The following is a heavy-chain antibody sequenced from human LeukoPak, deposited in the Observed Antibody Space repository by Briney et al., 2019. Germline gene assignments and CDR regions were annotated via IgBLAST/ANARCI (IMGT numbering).Heavy chain of an antibody. CDR2: INSDGIRT. CDR3: ARGGYGAYYFDL. Sequence: GGSLRLSCAASGFTFSNYWMHWVRQAPGKGLVWVSRINSDGIRTDYADSVKGRFTISRDNAENTLYLQMNSLRAEDTAVYYCARGGYGAYYFDLWGRGTLVTVSS. D-gene: IGHD4-17*01. CDR1: GFTFSNYW. J-gene: IGHJ2*01. V-gene: IGHV3-74*01.